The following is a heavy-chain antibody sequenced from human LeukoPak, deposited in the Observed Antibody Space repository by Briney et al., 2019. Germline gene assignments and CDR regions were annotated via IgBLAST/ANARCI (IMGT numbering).Heavy chain of an antibody. V-gene: IGHV3-21*01. CDR3: ARDELAAAGDYAFDI. J-gene: IGHJ3*02. Sequence: GGSLRLSCAASGFTFSSYSMNWVRQAPGKGLEWVSSISSSSSYIYYADSVKGRFTISRDNAKNSLYLQMNSLRAEDTAVYYCARDELAAAGDYAFDIWGQGTMVTVSS. CDR1: GFTFSSYS. D-gene: IGHD6-13*01. CDR2: ISSSSSYI.